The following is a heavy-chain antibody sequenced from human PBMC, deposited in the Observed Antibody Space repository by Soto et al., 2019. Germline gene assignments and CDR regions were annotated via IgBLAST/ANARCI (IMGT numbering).Heavy chain of an antibody. Sequence: SETLSLTCSVSGGSMRSYYWSWFRQPPGKGLEWIGYIHDSGITDYNPSLKSRATISIDTFRNQISLNLHSVTAADTAVYYCAREYAFSSDYWGQGTVVTVSS. CDR1: GGSMRSYY. CDR2: IHDSGIT. CDR3: AREYAFSSDY. V-gene: IGHV4-59*01. J-gene: IGHJ4*02. D-gene: IGHD2-2*01.